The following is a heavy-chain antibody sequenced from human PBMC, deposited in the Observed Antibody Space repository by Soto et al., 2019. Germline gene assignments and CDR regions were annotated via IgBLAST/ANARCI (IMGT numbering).Heavy chain of an antibody. CDR1: GFTFSSYG. CDR2: IWYDGSNK. Sequence: PGGSLRLSCAASGFTFSSYGMHWVRQAPGKGLEWVAVIWYDGSNKYYADSVKGRFTISRDNSKNTLYLQMNSLRAEDTAVYYCARDAGALTTRYSARLRSAFDYWGQGTLVTVSS. V-gene: IGHV3-33*01. D-gene: IGHD4-17*01. J-gene: IGHJ4*02. CDR3: ARDAGALTTRYSARLRSAFDY.